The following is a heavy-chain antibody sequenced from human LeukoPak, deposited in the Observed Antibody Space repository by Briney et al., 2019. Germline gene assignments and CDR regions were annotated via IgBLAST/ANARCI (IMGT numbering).Heavy chain of an antibody. CDR3: ARGLYYYDSGYFDY. J-gene: IGHJ4*02. CDR2: IYYSGST. D-gene: IGHD3-10*01. V-gene: IGHV4-59*12. CDR1: GVSISSYY. Sequence: SETLSLTCTVSGVSISSYYWSWIRQPPGKGLEWIGYIYYSGSTNYNPSLKSRVTISVDTSKNQFSLKLSSVTAADTAVYYCARGLYYYDSGYFDYWGQGTLVTVSS.